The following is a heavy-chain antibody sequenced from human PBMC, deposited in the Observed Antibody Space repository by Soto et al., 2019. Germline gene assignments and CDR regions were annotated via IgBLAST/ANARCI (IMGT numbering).Heavy chain of an antibody. CDR3: ASNVDTANDY. J-gene: IGHJ4*02. V-gene: IGHV4-34*01. D-gene: IGHD5-18*01. Sequence: SETLSLTCAVYGVSFSGYYWSWIRQPPGKGLEWIGEINHSGSTYYNPSLKSRVTISVDTSKNQFSLKLSSVTAADTAVYYCASNVDTANDYWGQGTLVTVSS. CDR2: INHSGST. CDR1: GVSFSGYY.